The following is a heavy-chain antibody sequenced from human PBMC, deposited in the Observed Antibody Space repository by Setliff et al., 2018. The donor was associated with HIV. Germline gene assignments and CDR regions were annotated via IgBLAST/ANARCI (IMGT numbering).Heavy chain of an antibody. J-gene: IGHJ1*01. CDR3: VRDLVYYYDNSGSFYVAEYFQH. CDR1: GYKFTGYW. V-gene: IGHV5-10-1*01. Sequence: PGESLKISCKASGYKFTGYWINWVRQMPGKGLEWMGRIDPSDSYVDYSPSFQGHVTISRDDAKTSLYLQMNSLRAEDTAVYYCVRDLVYYYDNSGSFYVAEYFQHWGQGTLVTVSS. D-gene: IGHD3-22*01. CDR2: IDPSDSYV.